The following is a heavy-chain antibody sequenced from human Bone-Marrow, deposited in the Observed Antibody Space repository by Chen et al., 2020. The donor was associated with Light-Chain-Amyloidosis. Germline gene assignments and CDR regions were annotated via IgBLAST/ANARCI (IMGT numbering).Heavy chain of an antibody. D-gene: IGHD1-20*01. Sequence: QVQLVQSGAEVKKPGSSVKVSCKASGEPFSSYAISWVRQAPGQGLEWVGRIIPMLETTKYAQKFLGRVTITADKSTSTAYMELSSLRSEDTAVYYCARVTGNPDYWGQGTLVTVSS. CDR3: ARVTGNPDY. CDR1: GEPFSSYA. V-gene: IGHV1-69*04. CDR2: IIPMLETT. J-gene: IGHJ4*02.